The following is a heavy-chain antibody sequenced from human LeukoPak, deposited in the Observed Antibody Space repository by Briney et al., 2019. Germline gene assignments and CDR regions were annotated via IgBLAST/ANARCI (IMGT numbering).Heavy chain of an antibody. CDR3: ARVGPVLRFLEFDP. J-gene: IGHJ5*02. D-gene: IGHD3-3*01. CDR2: INPNSGGT. V-gene: IGHV1-2*02. CDR1: GYTFTGYY. Sequence: GASVKVSCKASGYTFTGYYMHGVRQAPGQGLEWMGWINPNSGGTNYAQKFQGRVTMTRDTSISTAYMELSRLRSDDTAVYYCARVGPVLRFLEFDPWGQGTLVTVSS.